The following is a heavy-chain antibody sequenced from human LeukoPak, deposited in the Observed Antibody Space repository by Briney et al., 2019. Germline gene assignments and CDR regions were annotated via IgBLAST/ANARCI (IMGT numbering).Heavy chain of an antibody. CDR3: AKRQYNWNPDAFDI. D-gene: IGHD1-20*01. J-gene: IGHJ3*02. CDR2: ISSRSSTI. Sequence: GSPRLSCAASGFTFSIYSMNWVRQAPGKGLEWVSYISSRSSTIYYADSVKGRFTISRDNAKNLLYLQMNSLRAEDTAVYYCAKRQYNWNPDAFDIWGQGTMVTVSS. V-gene: IGHV3-48*01. CDR1: GFTFSIYS.